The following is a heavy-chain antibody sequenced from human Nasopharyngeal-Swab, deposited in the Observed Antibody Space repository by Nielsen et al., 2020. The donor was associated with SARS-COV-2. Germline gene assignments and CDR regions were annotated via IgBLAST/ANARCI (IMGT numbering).Heavy chain of an antibody. J-gene: IGHJ4*02. CDR2: IYYSGST. CDR1: GGSISGGAYS. Sequence: SETLSLTCTVSGGSISGGAYSWCWVRQPPGKGLEWIGYIYYSGSTYYNPSLKSRLTMSLDTSKSQFSLNLSSVTAADTAVYYCARHGYSSYRYYFDYWGQGTLVTVSS. CDR3: ARHGYSSYRYYFDY. D-gene: IGHD6-19*01. V-gene: IGHV4-30-4*01.